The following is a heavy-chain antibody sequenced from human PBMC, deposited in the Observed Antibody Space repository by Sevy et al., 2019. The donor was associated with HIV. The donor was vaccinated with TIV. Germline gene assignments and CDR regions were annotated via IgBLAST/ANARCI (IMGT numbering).Heavy chain of an antibody. D-gene: IGHD6-25*01. CDR2: LSAYHGQT. CDR3: ATYSSDIYFHGLDV. V-gene: IGHV1-18*01. Sequence: ASVKVSCKASGYTFTSYGISWVRQAPGQGLEWIGWLSAYHGQTDYAQKLQGRVTMTTDTSTTTAYMELTSLRSDDTAVYYCATYSSDIYFHGLDVWGQGTTVTVSS. CDR1: GYTFTSYG. J-gene: IGHJ6*02.